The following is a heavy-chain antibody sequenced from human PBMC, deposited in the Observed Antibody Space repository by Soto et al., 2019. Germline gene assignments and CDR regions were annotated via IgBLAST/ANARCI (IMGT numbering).Heavy chain of an antibody. CDR2: IFYSGST. CDR3: VRGYRPSGYSSSWVFDY. CDR1: GGSINSGGYY. V-gene: IGHV4-31*03. Sequence: QVQLQESGPGLVQPSQTLSLICTVSGGSINSGGYYWNWIRQHPRTGLEWIGSIFYSGSTYYNPFLRSRVTISADTSDNQFSLTLTSVTAADTAVYFCVRGYRPSGYSSSWVFDYWGQGTLVDVSS. D-gene: IGHD6-13*01. J-gene: IGHJ4*02.